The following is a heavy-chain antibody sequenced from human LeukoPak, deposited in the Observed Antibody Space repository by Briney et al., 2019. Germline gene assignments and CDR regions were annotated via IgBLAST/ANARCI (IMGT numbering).Heavy chain of an antibody. CDR2: ISYDGSNK. D-gene: IGHD2-21*02. V-gene: IGHV3-30*18. CDR3: AKDGDSYY. CDR1: GFTFSSYG. J-gene: IGHJ4*02. Sequence: PGGSLRLSCAASGFTFSSYGMHWVRQAPGKGLEWVAVISYDGSNKYYADSVKGRFTISRDNSKNTLYLQMNSLRAEDTAVYYCAKDGDSYYWGQGTLVTVSS.